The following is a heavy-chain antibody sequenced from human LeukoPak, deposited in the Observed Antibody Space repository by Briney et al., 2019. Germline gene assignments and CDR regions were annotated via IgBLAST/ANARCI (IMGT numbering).Heavy chain of an antibody. V-gene: IGHV3-7*01. CDR2: IKQDGGEK. CDR3: ARALGRYCSSTSCDMDV. CDR1: GFTFSSYW. Sequence: GGSLRLSCAASGFTFSSYWMSWVRQAPGKGLEWVANIKQDGGEKYYVDSVKGRFTISRDNAKNSPYLQMNSLRAEDTAVYYCARALGRYCSSTSCDMDVWGKGTTVTVSS. D-gene: IGHD2-2*01. J-gene: IGHJ6*03.